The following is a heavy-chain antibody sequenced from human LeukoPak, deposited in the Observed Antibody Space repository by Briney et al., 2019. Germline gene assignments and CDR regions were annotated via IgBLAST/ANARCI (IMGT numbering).Heavy chain of an antibody. CDR3: ARGRTRWLPREFDY. CDR1: GGSISSGGYY. Sequence: PSETLSLTCTVSGGSISSGGYYWSWIQQPPGKGLEWIGYIYHSGSTYYNPSLKSRVTISVDRSKNQFSLKLSSVTAADTAVYYCARGRTRWLPREFDYWGQGTLVTVSS. V-gene: IGHV4-30-2*01. D-gene: IGHD5-24*01. CDR2: IYHSGST. J-gene: IGHJ4*02.